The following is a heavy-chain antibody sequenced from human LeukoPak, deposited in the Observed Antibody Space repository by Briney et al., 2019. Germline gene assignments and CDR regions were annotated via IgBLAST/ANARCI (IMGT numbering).Heavy chain of an antibody. Sequence: GGSLRLSCAASGFTFSNFEMTWVRQAPEKGLELVSYISSSGSAIYYADSVKGRFTVSRDNAKNTLYLQMNSLRADDTAVYYCARVGSTDSPHAFDIWGQGTMVTVSS. D-gene: IGHD3-22*01. V-gene: IGHV3-48*03. J-gene: IGHJ3*02. CDR3: ARVGSTDSPHAFDI. CDR1: GFTFSNFE. CDR2: ISSSGSAI.